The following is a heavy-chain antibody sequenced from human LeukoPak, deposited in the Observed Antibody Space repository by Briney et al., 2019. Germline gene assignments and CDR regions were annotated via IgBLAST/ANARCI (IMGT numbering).Heavy chain of an antibody. V-gene: IGHV3-23*01. CDR2: ISGSGGST. D-gene: IGHD3-10*01. CDR3: ASGGSGSAPYY. J-gene: IGHJ4*02. CDR1: GFTFSSYA. Sequence: PGGSLRLSCAASGFTFSSYAMSWVRQAPGKGLEWVSGISGSGGSTFYADSVKGRFTISRDNSENTLYLQMSSLRAEDTAVYYCASGGSGSAPYYWGQGTLVTVSS.